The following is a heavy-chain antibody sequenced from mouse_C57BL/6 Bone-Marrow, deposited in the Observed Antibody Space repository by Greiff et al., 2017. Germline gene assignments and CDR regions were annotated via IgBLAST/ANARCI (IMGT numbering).Heavy chain of an antibody. CDR3: ARLHYYGSSWYFDV. CDR1: GFTFSDYY. Sequence: EVKVVESGGGLVQPGGSLKLSCAASGFTFSDYYMYWVRQTPEKRLEWVAYISNGGGSTYYPDTVKGRFTISRDNAKNTLYLQMSRLKSEDTAMYYCARLHYYGSSWYFDVWGTGTTVTVSS. D-gene: IGHD1-1*01. J-gene: IGHJ1*03. V-gene: IGHV5-12*01. CDR2: ISNGGGST.